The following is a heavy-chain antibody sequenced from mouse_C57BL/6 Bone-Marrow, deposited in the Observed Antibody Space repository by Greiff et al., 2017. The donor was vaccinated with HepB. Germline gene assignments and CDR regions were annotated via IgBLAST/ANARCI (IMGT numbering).Heavy chain of an antibody. J-gene: IGHJ3*01. D-gene: IGHD2-4*01. CDR3: ARAGVYDYDEGTWFAY. V-gene: IGHV1-9*01. CDR1: GYTFTGYW. Sequence: QVQLQQSGAELMKPGASVKLSCKATGYTFTGYWIEWVKQRPGHGLEWIGEILPGSGSTNYNEKFKGKATFTADKTSNTAYTQLSRLTTEDSAIYDCARAGVYDYDEGTWFAYWGQGTLVTVSA. CDR2: ILPGSGST.